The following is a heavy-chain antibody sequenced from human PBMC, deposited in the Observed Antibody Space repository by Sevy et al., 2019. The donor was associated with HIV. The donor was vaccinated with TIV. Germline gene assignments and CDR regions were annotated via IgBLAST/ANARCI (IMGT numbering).Heavy chain of an antibody. CDR1: GFTFSSYA. D-gene: IGHD3-22*01. CDR3: AKDERYYDSSGYQGYYYYGMDV. V-gene: IGHV3-23*01. CDR2: ISGSGGRT. Sequence: GGSLRLSCAASGFTFSSYAMSWVRQVPGKGLEWVSAISGSGGRTYYAHSVKGRFTISRDNSKNTLYLQMNSLRAEDTAVYYCAKDERYYDSSGYQGYYYYGMDVWGQGTTVTVSS. J-gene: IGHJ6*02.